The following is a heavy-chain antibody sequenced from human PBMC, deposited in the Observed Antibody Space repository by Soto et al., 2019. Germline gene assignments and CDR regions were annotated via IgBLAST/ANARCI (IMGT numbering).Heavy chain of an antibody. CDR1: GGSVSSGSYY. CDR2: IYYSGST. V-gene: IGHV4-61*01. Sequence: PSETLSLTCTVSGGSVSSGSYYWSWIRQPPGKGLEWLGYIYYSGSTNYNPSLKSRVTISVDTSKNQFSLKLSSVTAADTAVYYCARGGVATTFDYWGQGTLVTVSS. J-gene: IGHJ4*02. D-gene: IGHD5-12*01. CDR3: ARGGVATTFDY.